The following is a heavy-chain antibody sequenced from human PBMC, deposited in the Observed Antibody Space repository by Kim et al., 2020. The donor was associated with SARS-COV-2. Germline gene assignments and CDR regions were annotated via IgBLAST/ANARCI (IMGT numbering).Heavy chain of an antibody. CDR1: GFTFSSHW. V-gene: IGHV3-74*01. J-gene: IGHJ4*02. CDR3: ARRQFTSGWYYFDY. CDR2: INSDGSTI. D-gene: IGHD6-19*01. Sequence: GGSLRLSCAASGFTFSSHWMHWVRQAPGKGLVWVSRINSDGSTISYADPVKGRFTISRDNAKNTLYLQMNSLRAEDTAVYYCARRQFTSGWYYFDYWGQGTLVTVSS.